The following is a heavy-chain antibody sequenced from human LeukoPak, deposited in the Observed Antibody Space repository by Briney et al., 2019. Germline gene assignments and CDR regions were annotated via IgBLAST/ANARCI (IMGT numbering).Heavy chain of an antibody. CDR3: ARGGGQWLDPQPHY. CDR1: GGSIRSGSYY. D-gene: IGHD6-19*01. J-gene: IGHJ4*02. CDR2: IYTSGST. Sequence: PSETLSLTCTVSGGSIRSGSYYWSWIRQPAGKGLEWIGRIYTSGSTNYNPSLKSRVTISVDTSKNQFSLKLSSVTAADTAVYYCARGGGQWLDPQPHYWGQGTLVTVSS. V-gene: IGHV4-61*02.